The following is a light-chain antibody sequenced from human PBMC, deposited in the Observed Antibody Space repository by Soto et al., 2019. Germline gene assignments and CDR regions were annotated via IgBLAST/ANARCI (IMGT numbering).Light chain of an antibody. V-gene: IGKV3-11*01. CDR3: QRRSNWPLT. Sequence: DIVLTQSPATLSLSPGERATLSCRASQSVSSSLAWYQQKPGQTPRLLIYDASNRATGIPARFNGSGSGTDSTLTVSSLEPEYFAVYYCQRRSNWPLTFGGGTKVEIK. CDR1: QSVSSS. CDR2: DAS. J-gene: IGKJ4*01.